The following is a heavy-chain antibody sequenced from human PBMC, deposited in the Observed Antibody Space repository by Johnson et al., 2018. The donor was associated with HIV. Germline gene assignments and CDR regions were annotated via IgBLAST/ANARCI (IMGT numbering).Heavy chain of an antibody. Sequence: EVQLVESGGGLVQPGGSLRLSCAASGFTFSSYDMHWVRQATGKGLEWVSAIGTAGDTYYPGSVKGRFTISRENAKNSLYLQMNSLRAEDTAVYYCASTCGGYYYGGDAFDIWGQGTMVTVSS. CDR3: ASTCGGYYYGGDAFDI. V-gene: IGHV3-13*01. CDR2: IGTAGDT. J-gene: IGHJ3*02. D-gene: IGHD3-22*01. CDR1: GFTFSSYD.